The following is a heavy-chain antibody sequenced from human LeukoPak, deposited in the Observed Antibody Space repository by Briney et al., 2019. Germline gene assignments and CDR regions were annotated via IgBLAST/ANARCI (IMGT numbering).Heavy chain of an antibody. V-gene: IGHV3-66*01. Sequence: GGSLRLSCAASGFTVSSNYMSWVRQAPGKGLEWVSVIYSGVSTYYADSVKGRFTISRDNSKNTLYLQMNSLRAEDTAVYYCARGRELLAAALRYGMDVWGQGTTVTVSS. CDR2: IYSGVST. J-gene: IGHJ6*02. CDR3: ARGRELLAAALRYGMDV. D-gene: IGHD6-13*01. CDR1: GFTVSSNY.